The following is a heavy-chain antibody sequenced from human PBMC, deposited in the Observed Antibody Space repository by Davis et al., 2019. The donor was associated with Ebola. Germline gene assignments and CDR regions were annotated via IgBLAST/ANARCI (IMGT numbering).Heavy chain of an antibody. CDR3: ARRAVGATLLGYYYYYMDV. J-gene: IGHJ6*03. CDR2: IYPGDSDT. V-gene: IGHV5-51*01. D-gene: IGHD1-26*01. CDR1: GYSFISYW. Sequence: PGGSLRLSCKGSGYSFISYWIGWVRQMPGKGLEWMGTIYPGDSDTRYSPSFQGQVTISVDRSISTAYLQWRSLKASDTAMYYCARRAVGATLLGYYYYYMDVWGKGTTVTVSS.